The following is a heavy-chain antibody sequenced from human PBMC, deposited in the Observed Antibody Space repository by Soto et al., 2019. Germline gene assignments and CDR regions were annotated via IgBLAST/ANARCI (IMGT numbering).Heavy chain of an antibody. Sequence: QVQLVQSGAEVKKPGSSVKLSCKTSGGTFSSYAISWVRQAPGQGLEWMGGIIPIFGTANYAQKFQGRVTITGEESTSTAYMELSRLRSEDTAVYYCAASPRYCSSTSCPIDAFDIWGQVTMVTVSS. CDR2: IIPIFGTA. J-gene: IGHJ3*02. D-gene: IGHD2-2*01. V-gene: IGHV1-69*01. CDR3: AASPRYCSSTSCPIDAFDI. CDR1: GGTFSSYA.